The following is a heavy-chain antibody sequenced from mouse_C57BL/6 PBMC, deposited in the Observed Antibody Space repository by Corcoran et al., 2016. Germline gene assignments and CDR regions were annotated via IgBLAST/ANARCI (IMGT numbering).Heavy chain of an antibody. Sequence: QVQLKQSGAELVRPGASVKLSCKASGYTFTDYYINWVKQRPGQGLEWIARIYPGSGNTYYNEKFRGKATLTAEKSSSTAYMQLSSLKSEDSAVYFCARSDYDAMDYWGQGTSVTVSS. CDR2: IYPGSGNT. CDR3: ARSDYDAMDY. CDR1: GYTFTDYY. J-gene: IGHJ4*01. V-gene: IGHV1-76*01.